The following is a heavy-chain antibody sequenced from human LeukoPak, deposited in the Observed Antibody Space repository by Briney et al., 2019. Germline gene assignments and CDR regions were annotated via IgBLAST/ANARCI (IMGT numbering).Heavy chain of an antibody. V-gene: IGHV4-31*03. CDR1: GGSISSGGYY. D-gene: IGHD3-10*01. CDR2: IYYSGST. CDR3: ARSLLWFGELLIDC. J-gene: IGHJ4*02. Sequence: SQTLSLTCTVSGGSISSGGYYWSWIRQHPGKGLEWIGYIYYSGSTYYNPSLKSRVTISVDTSKNQFSLKLSSMTAADTAVYYCARSLLWFGELLIDCWGQGTLVTVSS.